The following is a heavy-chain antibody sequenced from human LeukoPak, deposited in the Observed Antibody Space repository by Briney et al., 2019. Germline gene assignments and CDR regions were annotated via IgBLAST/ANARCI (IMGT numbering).Heavy chain of an antibody. J-gene: IGHJ4*02. Sequence: SETLSLTCTVSGGSISSGDYYWSWIRQPPGKGLEWIGYIYYSGSTNYNPSLKSRVTISVDTSKNQFSLKLSSVTAADTAVYYCARGDYDSSGYPYFDYWGQGTLVTVSS. V-gene: IGHV4-61*08. CDR2: IYYSGST. CDR1: GGSISSGDYY. D-gene: IGHD3-22*01. CDR3: ARGDYDSSGYPYFDY.